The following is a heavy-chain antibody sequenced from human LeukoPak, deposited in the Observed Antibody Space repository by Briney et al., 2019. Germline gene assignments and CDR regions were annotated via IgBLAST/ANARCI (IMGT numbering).Heavy chain of an antibody. Sequence: ASVKVSCKASGYTFTGYHMHWVRQAPGQGLEWMGWINPNSGGTNYAQKFQGRVTMTRDTSISTAYMELSRLRSDDTAVYYCARDLYDSSGTDAFDIWGQGTMVTVSS. CDR1: GYTFTGYH. V-gene: IGHV1-2*02. D-gene: IGHD3-22*01. CDR2: INPNSGGT. J-gene: IGHJ3*02. CDR3: ARDLYDSSGTDAFDI.